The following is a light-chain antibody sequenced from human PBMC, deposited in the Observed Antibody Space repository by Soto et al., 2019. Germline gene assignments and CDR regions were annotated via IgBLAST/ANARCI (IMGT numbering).Light chain of an antibody. CDR3: QQYDSYSWT. J-gene: IGKJ1*01. CDR2: AAS. CDR1: QDITRW. V-gene: IGKV1D-16*01. Sequence: DIQMTQSPTSVSASVGDRVTITCRASQDITRWLAWYQQKPGTAPKLLIFAASSLQSGVPSRFSGSGSGTDFTLTISSLQPEDFASCYCQQYDSYSWTFGQGTKVDIK.